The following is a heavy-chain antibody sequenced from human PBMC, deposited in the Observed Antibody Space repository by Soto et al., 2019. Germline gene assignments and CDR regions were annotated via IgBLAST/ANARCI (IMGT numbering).Heavy chain of an antibody. V-gene: IGHV4-59*08. CDR2: IYYSGST. J-gene: IGHJ4*02. D-gene: IGHD1-26*01. CDR3: ATSGPFPYYFAS. CDR1: GGSISSYY. Sequence: SETLSLTCTVSGGSISSYYWSWIRQPPGKGLEWIGYIYYSGSTNYNPSLKSRVTISVDTSKNQFSLKLSSVTAADTAVYYCATSGPFPYYFASWGLGTLVSVS.